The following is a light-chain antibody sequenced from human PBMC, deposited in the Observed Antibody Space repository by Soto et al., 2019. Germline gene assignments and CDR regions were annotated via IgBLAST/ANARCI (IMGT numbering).Light chain of an antibody. CDR2: PAS. V-gene: IGKV3-15*01. CDR1: QSISTE. J-gene: IGKJ2*01. Sequence: EIARTQSPATLSVSPGERATLSCRASQSISTELAWYQQIPGQPPRLLIYPASTRAYGVPARLTGSGSGSEFTRTISGLQSEDFAIYYFQQGHNCPLTFGQGTRLEI. CDR3: QQGHNCPLT.